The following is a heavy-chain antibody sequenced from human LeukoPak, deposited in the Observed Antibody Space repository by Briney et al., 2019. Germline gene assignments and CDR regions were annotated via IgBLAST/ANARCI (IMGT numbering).Heavy chain of an antibody. CDR1: GFTFSSYA. CDR2: ISGSGGST. J-gene: IGHJ5*02. D-gene: IGHD4-17*01. CDR3: AKDTTVTTSDWFDP. V-gene: IGHV3-23*01. Sequence: GGSLRLSCAASGFTFSSYAMSWVRRAPGKGLEWVSAISGSGGSTYYADSVKGRFTISRDNSKNTLYLQMNSLRAEDTAVYHCAKDTTVTTSDWFDPWGQGTLVTVSS.